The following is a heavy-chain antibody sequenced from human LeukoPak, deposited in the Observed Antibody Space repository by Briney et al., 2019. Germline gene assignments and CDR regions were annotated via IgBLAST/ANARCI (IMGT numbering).Heavy chain of an antibody. CDR2: ISYDGSNK. J-gene: IGHJ3*02. CDR1: GFTFSSYA. V-gene: IGHV3-30-3*01. D-gene: IGHD3-22*01. CDR3: ARSFGIVVVNDAFDI. Sequence: GGSPRLSCAASGFTFSSYAMHWVRQAPGKGLEWVAVISYDGSNKYYADSVKGRFTISRDNSKNTLYLQMNSLRAEDTAVYYCARSFGIVVVNDAFDIWGQGTMVTVSS.